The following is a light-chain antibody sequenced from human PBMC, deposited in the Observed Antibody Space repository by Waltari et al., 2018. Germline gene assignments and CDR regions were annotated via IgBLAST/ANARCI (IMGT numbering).Light chain of an antibody. CDR3: QHYVRLPAT. J-gene: IGKJ1*01. CDR2: GTS. CDR1: QSISSA. V-gene: IGKV3-20*01. Sequence: EIVLTQSPGTLSLSPGDRATLSCRASQSISSALAWYQQKPGQAPRLLIYGTSNRATGIPDRFSGSGSGTDFSLTISRLEPEDVAVYFCQHYVRLPATFGQGTKVEIK.